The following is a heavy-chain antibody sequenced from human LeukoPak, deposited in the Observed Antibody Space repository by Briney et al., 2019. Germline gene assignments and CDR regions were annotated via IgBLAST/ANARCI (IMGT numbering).Heavy chain of an antibody. CDR1: GFTFSSYE. CDR3: ARDEFDGYNLGPSIY. CDR2: ISSSGGTI. D-gene: IGHD5-24*01. Sequence: GGSLRLSCAASGFTFSSYEMNWVHQAPGKGLEWVSYISSSGGTIYYADSVKGRFTISRDIAKNSLYLQMNSLRTEDTGLYYCARDEFDGYNLGPSIYWGQGTLVTVSS. V-gene: IGHV3-48*03. J-gene: IGHJ4*02.